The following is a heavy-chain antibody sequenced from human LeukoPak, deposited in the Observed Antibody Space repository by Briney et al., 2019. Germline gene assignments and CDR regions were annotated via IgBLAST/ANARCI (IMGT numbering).Heavy chain of an antibody. CDR2: IREDGTEK. D-gene: IGHD3-22*01. J-gene: IGHJ4*02. CDR1: GFTFSGAW. Sequence: GGSLRLSCTASGFTFSGAWMTWVRQAPGKGLEWVANIREDGTEKYYVDSVKGRFTISRDNAKNSLYLQMNSLRAEDTAVYYCARDPRGPIGYDSSARDTFDYWGQGALVTVSS. CDR3: ARDPRGPIGYDSSARDTFDY. V-gene: IGHV3-7*01.